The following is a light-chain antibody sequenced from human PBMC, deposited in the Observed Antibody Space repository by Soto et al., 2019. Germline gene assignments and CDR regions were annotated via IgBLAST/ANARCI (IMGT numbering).Light chain of an antibody. J-gene: IGLJ3*02. CDR3: CSYEGSSNWL. CDR1: TTNVATYNY. Sequence: QSALTQPLSVSGSPGQSVTISCTGTTTNVATYNYVSWYQHHPGKAPKLILYNVSERPSGVSDRVSGSKSGNAASLTISGLQADDEADYYCCSYEGSSNWLFGGGTKLTVL. V-gene: IGLV2-11*01. CDR2: NVS.